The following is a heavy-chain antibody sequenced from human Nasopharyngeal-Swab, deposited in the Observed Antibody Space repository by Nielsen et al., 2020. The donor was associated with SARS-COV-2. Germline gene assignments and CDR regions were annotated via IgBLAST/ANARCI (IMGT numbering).Heavy chain of an antibody. CDR1: GGTFSSYA. D-gene: IGHD6-6*01. J-gene: IGHJ4*02. V-gene: IGHV1-69*13. Sequence: SVKVSCKASGGTFSSYAISWVRQAPGQGLEWMGGITLIFGTADYAQKFQDRVTITADESTSTAYMELSSLRSEDTAVYYCARSGYSNSDIDYWGQGTLVTVSS. CDR3: ARSGYSNSDIDY. CDR2: ITLIFGTA.